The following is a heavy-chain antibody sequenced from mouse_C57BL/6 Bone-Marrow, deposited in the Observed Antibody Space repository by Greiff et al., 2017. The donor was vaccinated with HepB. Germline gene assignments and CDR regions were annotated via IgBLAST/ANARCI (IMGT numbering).Heavy chain of an antibody. Sequence: VQLQQSGPELVKPGASVKISCKASGYAFSSSWMNWVKQRPGKGLEWIGRIYPGDGDTNYIGKFKGKATLTADKSSSTAYMQLSSLTSEDSAVYFCAREGGNYGNFDYWGQGTTLTVSS. CDR1: GYAFSSSW. CDR2: IYPGDGDT. D-gene: IGHD1-1*01. V-gene: IGHV1-82*01. CDR3: AREGGNYGNFDY. J-gene: IGHJ2*01.